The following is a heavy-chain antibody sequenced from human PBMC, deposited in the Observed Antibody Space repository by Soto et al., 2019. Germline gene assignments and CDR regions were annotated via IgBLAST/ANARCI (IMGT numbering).Heavy chain of an antibody. Sequence: GGSLRLSCVASGIAFSRYGMHWVRQAPGKGLEWLALIWHDGSDKYYADSVKGRFTISRDNSRNSLYLNMDSLRVGDTATYYCVRGTPTPGLDIWGRGTTVTVSS. J-gene: IGHJ6*02. D-gene: IGHD1-1*01. CDR3: VRGTPTPGLDI. CDR1: GIAFSRYG. V-gene: IGHV3-33*01. CDR2: IWHDGSDK.